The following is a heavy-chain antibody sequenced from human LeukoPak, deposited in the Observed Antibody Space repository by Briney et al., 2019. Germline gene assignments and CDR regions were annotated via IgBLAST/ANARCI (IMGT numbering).Heavy chain of an antibody. J-gene: IGHJ4*02. D-gene: IGHD1-26*01. Sequence: GASVKVSCKASGYTFTGYYMHWGRQAPGQGRGWMGWINPNSGGTNYAQKFQGRVTMTRDTSISTAYMELSRLRSDDTAVYYCASPGRGSGSYSDYWGQGTLVTVSS. CDR1: GYTFTGYY. CDR2: INPNSGGT. CDR3: ASPGRGSGSYSDY. V-gene: IGHV1-2*02.